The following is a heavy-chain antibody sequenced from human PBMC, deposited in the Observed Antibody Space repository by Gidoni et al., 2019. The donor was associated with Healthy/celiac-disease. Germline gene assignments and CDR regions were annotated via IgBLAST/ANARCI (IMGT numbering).Heavy chain of an antibody. D-gene: IGHD6-19*01. J-gene: IGHJ4*02. CDR3: ARGTSSGWLIDY. Sequence: QVQLVQSGAEVKTPGASVKVSCMASGYTITSYYMHWVRQAPGQGLEWMGIINPSGGSTSYAQKFQGRVTMTRDTSTSTVYMELSSLRSEDTAVYYCARGTSSGWLIDYWGQGTLVTVSS. CDR2: INPSGGST. CDR1: GYTITSYY. V-gene: IGHV1-46*03.